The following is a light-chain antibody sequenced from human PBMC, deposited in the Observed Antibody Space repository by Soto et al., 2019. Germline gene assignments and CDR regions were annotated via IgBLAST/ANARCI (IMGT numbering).Light chain of an antibody. V-gene: IGLV1-51*01. CDR1: ASNIGNNS. CDR3: GTWDTSLPACV. J-gene: IGLJ1*01. CDR2: DDN. Sequence: QSVLTQPPSVSAAPGQRVTISCSGSASNIGNNSVSWYQQLPGAAPKLLIYDDNNRPSGIPDRFSGSKSGTSATLGITGLQPGDEADYYCGTWDTSLPACVFGPGTKLTVL.